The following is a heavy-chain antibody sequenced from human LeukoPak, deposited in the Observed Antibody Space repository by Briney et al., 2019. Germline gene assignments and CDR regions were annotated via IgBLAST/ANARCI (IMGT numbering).Heavy chain of an antibody. CDR2: IYYSGST. CDR3: ARPEYSSGWYVDY. Sequence: SETLSLTCTVSGGPISSSSYYWGWIRQPPGKGLEWIGSIYYSGSTYYNPSLKSRVTISVDTSKNQFSLKLSSVTAADTAVYYCARPEYSSGWYVDYWGQGTLVTVSS. J-gene: IGHJ4*02. D-gene: IGHD6-19*01. CDR1: GGPISSSSYY. V-gene: IGHV4-39*01.